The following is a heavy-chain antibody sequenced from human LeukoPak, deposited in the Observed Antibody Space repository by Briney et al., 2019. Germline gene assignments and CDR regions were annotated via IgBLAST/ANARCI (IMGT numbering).Heavy chain of an antibody. CDR2: SYDGGTT. CDR3: ARVVRIAAAMFFDY. Sequence: SETLSLTCTISGGSFISSGFFWGWVRQPPGKGLEGIGESYDGGTTNYNPSVKSRVAISVDKSKNQFSLKLSSVTAADTAVYYCARVVRIAAAMFFDYWGQGTLVTVSS. CDR1: GGSFISSGFF. D-gene: IGHD6-25*01. V-gene: IGHV4-61*05. J-gene: IGHJ4*02.